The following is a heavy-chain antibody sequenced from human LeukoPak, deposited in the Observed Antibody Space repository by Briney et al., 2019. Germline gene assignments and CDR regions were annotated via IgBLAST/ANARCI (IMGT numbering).Heavy chain of an antibody. CDR2: ITHDGGAA. Sequence: GGSLRLSCAASGFTVSSNYMSWVRQAPGKGLERVSLITHDGGAAFYADSVRGRFTISRDNSRNSLYLQMDSLRTEDTALYYCAREKRRLVDYWGQGTLVTVSS. J-gene: IGHJ4*02. D-gene: IGHD6-25*01. V-gene: IGHV3-43*01. CDR1: GFTVSSNY. CDR3: AREKRRLVDY.